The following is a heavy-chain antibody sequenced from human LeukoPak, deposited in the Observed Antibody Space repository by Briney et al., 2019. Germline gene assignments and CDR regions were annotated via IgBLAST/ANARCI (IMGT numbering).Heavy chain of an antibody. D-gene: IGHD3-10*01. V-gene: IGHV3-30*02. J-gene: IGHJ4*02. Sequence: QAGGSLRLSCAASGFTFSSSGMHWVRQAPGKGLEWVTFIRSDGSENYYADSVKGRFTISRDNSKNTLYLQMNSLRAEDTAVYHCAKDRGVEYFDYWGQGTLVTVSS. CDR3: AKDRGVEYFDY. CDR1: GFTFSSSG. CDR2: IRSDGSEN.